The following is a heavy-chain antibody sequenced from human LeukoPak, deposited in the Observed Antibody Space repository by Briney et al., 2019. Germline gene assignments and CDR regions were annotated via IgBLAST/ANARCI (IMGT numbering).Heavy chain of an antibody. CDR3: GREQRGTLTGYYVDY. Sequence: GGSLRLSCAASGFSFATYWMSWVRQAPGKGLEWVANIKQDGSEKYYVDSVKGRFTISRDNSNNALYLQMNSLRAEDTAVYYCGREQRGTLTGYYVDYWGQGALVTVSS. D-gene: IGHD3-9*01. V-gene: IGHV3-7*01. CDR1: GFSFATYW. J-gene: IGHJ4*02. CDR2: IKQDGSEK.